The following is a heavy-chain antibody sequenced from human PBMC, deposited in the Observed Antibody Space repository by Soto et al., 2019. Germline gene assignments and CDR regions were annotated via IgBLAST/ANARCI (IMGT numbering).Heavy chain of an antibody. V-gene: IGHV1-69*01. D-gene: IGHD3-10*01. CDR3: AREAGDYGHPYFDY. Sequence: VQLVQSGPEVKKPGSSVKVSCKSTGATFSSYAVSWVRQAPGQGLEWMGGIIATFGTVNYAQKFQGRVAITADDSTRVSYMELSSLRSEDTAVYYCAREAGDYGHPYFDYWGQGTLVSVSS. CDR1: GATFSSYA. J-gene: IGHJ4*02. CDR2: IIATFGTV.